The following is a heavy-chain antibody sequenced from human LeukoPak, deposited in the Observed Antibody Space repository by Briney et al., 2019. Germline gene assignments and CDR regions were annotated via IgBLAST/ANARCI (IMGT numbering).Heavy chain of an antibody. J-gene: IGHJ4*02. D-gene: IGHD3-10*01. Sequence: QPGGSLRLSCAASGFTFSSYGMHWVRQAPGKGLEWVAFIRYDGSNKYYADSVKGRFTISRDNSKNTLYLQMNSLRAEDTAVYYCARDLGYSLSGSSDYWGQGTLVTVSS. CDR3: ARDLGYSLSGSSDY. CDR2: IRYDGSNK. V-gene: IGHV3-30*02. CDR1: GFTFSSYG.